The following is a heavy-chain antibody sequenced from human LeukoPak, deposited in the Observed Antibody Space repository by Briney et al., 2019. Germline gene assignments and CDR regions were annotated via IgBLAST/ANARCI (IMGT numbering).Heavy chain of an antibody. J-gene: IGHJ4*02. CDR2: IWYDGSNK. V-gene: IGHV3-33*06. Sequence: GGSLRLSCAASGFTFSSYAMSWVRQAPGKGLEWVAVIWYDGSNKYYADSVKGRFTISRDNSKNTLYLQMNSLRAEDTAVYYCAKDRKATGYYFDYWGQGTLVTVSS. CDR1: GFTFSSYA. CDR3: AKDRKATGYYFDY. D-gene: IGHD5-24*01.